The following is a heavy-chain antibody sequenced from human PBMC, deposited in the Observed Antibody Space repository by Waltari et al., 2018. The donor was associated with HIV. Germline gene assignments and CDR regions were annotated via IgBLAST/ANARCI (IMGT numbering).Heavy chain of an antibody. J-gene: IGHJ6*02. CDR2: IQKDGNNI. CDR1: GFTFRNYL. CDR3: AKGYDSGMDV. Sequence: QVQLVESGGGVVQPGGSLRPSCAASGFTFRNYLMHWVRQAPGKGLEWVSIIQKDGNNIYYRGSVQGRFTISRDNSKNTLYLQMNSLRDEDTATYYCAKGYDSGMDVWGQGTTVTISS. V-gene: IGHV3-30*02. D-gene: IGHD2-2*01.